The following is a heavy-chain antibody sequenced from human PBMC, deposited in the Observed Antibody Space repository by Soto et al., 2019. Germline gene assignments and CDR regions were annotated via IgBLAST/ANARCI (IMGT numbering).Heavy chain of an antibody. CDR2: ISASGGST. J-gene: IGHJ5*02. Sequence: VGSLRFSCAASGFTFSTFAMSWVRQAPGKGLEWVSAISASGGSTYYADSVKGRFTISRDNSNNTLYLQMNSLRVEDTAVYYCAKDPRVSFDPWGQGTLVTVSS. V-gene: IGHV3-23*01. CDR1: GFTFSTFA. CDR3: AKDPRVSFDP.